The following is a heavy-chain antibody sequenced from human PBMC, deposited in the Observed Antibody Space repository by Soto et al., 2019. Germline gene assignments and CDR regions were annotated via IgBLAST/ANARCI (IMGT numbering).Heavy chain of an antibody. V-gene: IGHV4-38-2*01. CDR2: IYHSGT. CDR3: ARKLIPSTTKGDTNWFDP. Sequence: SETLSLTCAVSGYPITSGYYWGWIRQPPGKGLEWIGSIYHSGTYYSPSLKSRVTMSIDTSKNRFSLKLNSVTAADTAVYFCARKLIPSTTKGDTNWFDPWGQGTLVTVSS. D-gene: IGHD2-21*02. CDR1: GYPITSGYY. J-gene: IGHJ5*02.